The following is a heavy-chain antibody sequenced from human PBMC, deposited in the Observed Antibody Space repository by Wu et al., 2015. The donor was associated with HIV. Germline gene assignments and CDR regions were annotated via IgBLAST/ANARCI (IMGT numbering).Heavy chain of an antibody. J-gene: IGHJ6*02. V-gene: IGHV1-2*02. CDR1: GYTFTGYY. D-gene: IGHD6-13*01. CDR3: ARDRVYSSSWFEAIYGMDV. CDR2: INPNSGGT. Sequence: QVQLVQSGAEVKKPGASVKVSCKASGYTFTGYYMHWVRQAPGQGLEWMGWINPNSGGTNYAQKFQGRVTMTRDTSISTAYMELSRLRSDDTAVYYCARDRVYSSSWFEAIYGMDVVGPRGPRSTVSS.